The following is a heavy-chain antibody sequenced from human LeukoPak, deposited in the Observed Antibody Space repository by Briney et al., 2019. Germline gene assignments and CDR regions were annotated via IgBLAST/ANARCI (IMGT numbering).Heavy chain of an antibody. D-gene: IGHD5-24*01. CDR2: IIPIFGTA. J-gene: IGHJ4*02. V-gene: IGHV1-69*13. Sequence: SVKVSCKASGGTSSSYAISWVRQAPGQGLQWMGGIIPIFGTANYAQKFQGRVTITADESTSTAYMELSSLRSEDTAVYYCARAGATISLFDYWGQGTLVTVSS. CDR3: ARAGATISLFDY. CDR1: GGTSSSYA.